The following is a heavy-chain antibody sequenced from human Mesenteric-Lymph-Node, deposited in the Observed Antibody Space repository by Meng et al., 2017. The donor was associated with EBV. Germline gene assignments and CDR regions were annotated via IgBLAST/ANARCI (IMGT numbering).Heavy chain of an antibody. CDR2: ISGPGPGT. D-gene: IGHD3-22*01. Sequence: EVQLLESGGGLVQPGGSLRLACAASGFIFDNYDMSWVRQAPGKGLEWVSTISGPGPGTYYADSVKGRFTISRDNSQNTLHLQMDSLRAEDTAVYFCATDSRGHYESSGPVDYWGQGTLVTVAS. J-gene: IGHJ4*02. CDR1: GFIFDNYD. CDR3: ATDSRGHYESSGPVDY. V-gene: IGHV3-23*01.